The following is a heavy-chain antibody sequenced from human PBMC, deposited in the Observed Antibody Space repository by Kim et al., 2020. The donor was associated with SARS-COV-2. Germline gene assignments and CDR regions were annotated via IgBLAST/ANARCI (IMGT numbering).Heavy chain of an antibody. CDR3: ARVWYNSSGWYMFNYYGMDV. CDR2: ISAYNGNT. J-gene: IGHJ6*02. Sequence: ASVKVSCKASGYTFTSYGISWVRQAPGQGLEWMGWISAYNGNTNYAQKLQGRVTMTTDTSTSTAYMELRSLRSDDTAVYYCARVWYNSSGWYMFNYYGMDVWGQGTTVTVSS. V-gene: IGHV1-18*01. CDR1: GYTFTSYG. D-gene: IGHD6-19*01.